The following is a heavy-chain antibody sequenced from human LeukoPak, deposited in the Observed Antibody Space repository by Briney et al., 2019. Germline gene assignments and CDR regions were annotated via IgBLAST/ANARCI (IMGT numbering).Heavy chain of an antibody. J-gene: IGHJ5*02. Sequence: SVKVSCKASGGTFSSNAISWVRRAPGQGLEWMGGVIPIFGTANYAQKFQGRVTITADESTSTAYMELSSLRSEDTAVYYCASTVTSDIVVVPAAIAWFDPWGQGTLVTASS. V-gene: IGHV1-69*01. CDR1: GGTFSSNA. CDR3: ASTVTSDIVVVPAAIAWFDP. CDR2: VIPIFGTA. D-gene: IGHD2-2*01.